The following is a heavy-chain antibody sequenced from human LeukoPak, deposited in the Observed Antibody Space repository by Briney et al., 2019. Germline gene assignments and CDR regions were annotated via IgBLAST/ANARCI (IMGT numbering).Heavy chain of an antibody. Sequence: RGSLRLSCAASGFTFSSYWMSWVRQAPGKGLEWVANIKQDGSEKYYVDSVKGRFTISRDNAKNSLYLQMNSLRAEDTAVYYCARGSIVLMVYAIVYWGQGTLVTVSS. CDR1: GFTFSSYW. CDR2: IKQDGSEK. D-gene: IGHD2-8*01. CDR3: ARGSIVLMVYAIVY. J-gene: IGHJ4*02. V-gene: IGHV3-7*01.